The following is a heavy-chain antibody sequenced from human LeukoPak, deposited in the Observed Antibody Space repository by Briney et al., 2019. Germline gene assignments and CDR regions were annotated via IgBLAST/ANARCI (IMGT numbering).Heavy chain of an antibody. CDR1: GGSISSYY. V-gene: IGHV4-59*08. J-gene: IGHJ4*02. Sequence: SETLSLTCTVSGGSISSYYCSWIRQPPGKGLEWIGYIYYRGSTNYNPSLKSRVTISVDTSKNQFSLRLSSVTAADTAVYYCARLYRSSWSFDYWGQGTLVTVSS. CDR3: ARLYRSSWSFDY. D-gene: IGHD6-13*01. CDR2: IYYRGST.